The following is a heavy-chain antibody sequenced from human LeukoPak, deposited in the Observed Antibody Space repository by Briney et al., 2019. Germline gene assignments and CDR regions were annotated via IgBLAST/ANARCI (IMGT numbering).Heavy chain of an antibody. CDR1: GGSISSGDYY. CDR2: IYYSGST. D-gene: IGHD3-16*01. Sequence: SQTLSLTCTVSGGSISSGDYYWSWIRQPLGKGLEWIGYIYYSGSTYYNPSLKSRVTISVDTSKNQFSLKLSSVTAADTAVYYCARDRGEGWFDPWGQGTLVTVSS. J-gene: IGHJ5*02. V-gene: IGHV4-30-4*01. CDR3: ARDRGEGWFDP.